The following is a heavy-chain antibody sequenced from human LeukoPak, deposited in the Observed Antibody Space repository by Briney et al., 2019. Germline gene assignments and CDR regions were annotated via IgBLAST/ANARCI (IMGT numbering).Heavy chain of an antibody. CDR2: IYPSGST. Sequence: SQTLSLTCTVSGVSINSGSYFWSWIRQPAGKGLEWIGRIYPSGSTNYNPSLKSRVTISVDLSKNQFSLKLSSVTAADTAVYYCSRGDYSYGFDWGQGTLVTVSS. J-gene: IGHJ4*02. CDR3: SRGDYSYGFD. D-gene: IGHD5-18*01. V-gene: IGHV4-61*02. CDR1: GVSINSGSYF.